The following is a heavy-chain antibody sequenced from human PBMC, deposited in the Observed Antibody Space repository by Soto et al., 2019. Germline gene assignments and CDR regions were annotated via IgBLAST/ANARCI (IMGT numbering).Heavy chain of an antibody. J-gene: IGHJ5*02. CDR1: GFTFNNYA. CDR2: ITSSGAA. Sequence: DVQLLESGGDLAQPGGSLRLSCEASGFTFNNYAIAWVRQAPGKGLEWVSGITSSGAAYYADSVKGRFTISRDNSKNTLYLQMTSPRAADTAVYYCAKGESSVSAGDFDPWGQGTLVTVSS. D-gene: IGHD3-22*01. V-gene: IGHV3-23*01. CDR3: AKGESSVSAGDFDP.